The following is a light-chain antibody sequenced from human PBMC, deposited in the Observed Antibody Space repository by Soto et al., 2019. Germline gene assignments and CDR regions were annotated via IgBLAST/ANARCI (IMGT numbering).Light chain of an antibody. V-gene: IGKV1-8*01. J-gene: IGKJ1*01. CDR2: GAS. CDR3: QQYSSLRT. Sequence: AIRMTQSPSSLSASIGDRVTITCRASQDISSYLAWYQQKPGKAPNLLIYGASTLQSGGPSRFSGSGSGTDFTLTISSLQSDDFATYYCQQYSSLRTFGQGTKVEVK. CDR1: QDISSY.